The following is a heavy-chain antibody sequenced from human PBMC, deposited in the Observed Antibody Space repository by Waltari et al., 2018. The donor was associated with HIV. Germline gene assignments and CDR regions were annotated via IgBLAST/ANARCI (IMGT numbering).Heavy chain of an antibody. D-gene: IGHD3-10*01. CDR1: GYTFITYG. V-gene: IGHV1-18*01. Sequence: QVHLVQSGGEVKKPGASVTVSCKAAGYTFITYGISWVRQAPGQGREWMGWISVYNGDTNYAQKFQGRVTMTTDTSTSTAYMELRSLGYDDTAVYFCARVSGSGYYGMDVWGQGTTVTVSS. CDR2: ISVYNGDT. CDR3: ARVSGSGYYGMDV. J-gene: IGHJ6*02.